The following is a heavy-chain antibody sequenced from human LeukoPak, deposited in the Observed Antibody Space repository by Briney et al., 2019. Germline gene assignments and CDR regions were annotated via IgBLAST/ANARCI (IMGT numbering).Heavy chain of an antibody. V-gene: IGHV5-51*01. CDR1: GYSFSNYW. CDR3: ARQYYDILTDPNYFDS. J-gene: IGHJ4*02. D-gene: IGHD3-9*01. Sequence: KPGESLKISCKGSGYSFSNYWIGWVRQMPGKGLEWVGIILPGNSDTRYSLSFQGQVTMSADKSISTAYLQWSSLKAADTAMYYCARQYYDILTDPNYFDSWGQGTLVTVSS. CDR2: ILPGNSDT.